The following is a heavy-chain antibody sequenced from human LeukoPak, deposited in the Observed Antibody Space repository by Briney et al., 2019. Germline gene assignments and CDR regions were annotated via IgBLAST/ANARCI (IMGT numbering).Heavy chain of an antibody. V-gene: IGHV3-74*01. Sequence: GGSLRLSCAASGFTFSNYWMHWVRQAPGKGLVWVSRISSGGSTTAYADSVKGRFTISRDNAKNTLYLQMNSLRAGDTAVYYCARAIAARRGENWFDSWGQGTLVTVSS. CDR1: GFTFSNYW. J-gene: IGHJ5*01. CDR2: ISSGGSTT. CDR3: ARAIAARRGENWFDS. D-gene: IGHD6-6*01.